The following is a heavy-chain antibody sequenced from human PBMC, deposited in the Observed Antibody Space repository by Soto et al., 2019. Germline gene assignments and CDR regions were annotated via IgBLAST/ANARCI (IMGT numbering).Heavy chain of an antibody. J-gene: IGHJ5*02. CDR1: GGSSSSYY. CDR2: IYYIGST. Sequence: SETLSLTCTVSGGSSSSYYWNWIRQHPGKGLEWIGYIYYIGSTYYNPSLKSRVTISLDTSKNQFSLKLSSVTAADTAVYYCARSVFPWGQGTLVTVSS. V-gene: IGHV4-59*06. CDR3: ARSVFP.